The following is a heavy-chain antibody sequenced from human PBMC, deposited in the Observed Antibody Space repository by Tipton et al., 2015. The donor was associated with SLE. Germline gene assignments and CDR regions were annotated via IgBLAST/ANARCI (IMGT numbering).Heavy chain of an antibody. CDR3: VKDRVDYNYMDV. CDR2: ISGSGGST. CDR1: GFTFSSYA. V-gene: IGHV3-23*01. J-gene: IGHJ6*03. Sequence: SLRLSCAASGFTFSSYAMSWVRQAPGKGLEWVSAISGSGGSTYYADSVKGRFTISRDNSKNTLYLQMSSLRAEDTAVYYCVKDRVDYNYMDVWGKGTTVTVSS.